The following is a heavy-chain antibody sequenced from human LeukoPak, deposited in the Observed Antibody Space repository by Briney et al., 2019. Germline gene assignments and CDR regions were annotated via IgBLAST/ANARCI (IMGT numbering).Heavy chain of an antibody. CDR1: GFTFSNYA. CDR3: ASGRQLGY. J-gene: IGHJ4*02. V-gene: IGHV3-7*01. CDR2: IKQDGSEE. Sequence: GASLRLSCAASGFTFSNYAMSWVRQAPGKGLEWVANIKQDGSEEYYVDSVKGRFTISRDNAKNSLYLQMNSLRAENTAVYYCASGRQLGYWGQGTLVTVSS. D-gene: IGHD6-13*01.